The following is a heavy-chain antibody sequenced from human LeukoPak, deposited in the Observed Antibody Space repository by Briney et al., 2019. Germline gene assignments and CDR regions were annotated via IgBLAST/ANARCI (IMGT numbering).Heavy chain of an antibody. J-gene: IGHJ4*02. D-gene: IGHD6-13*01. Sequence: ASVKVSCKASGYTFTSYGISWVRQAPGQGPVWMGWISAYNGNTNYAQKLQGRVTMTTDTSTSTAYMELRSLRSDDTAVYYCARDIAAAGFYDYWGQGTLVTVSS. CDR2: ISAYNGNT. V-gene: IGHV1-18*01. CDR1: GYTFTSYG. CDR3: ARDIAAAGFYDY.